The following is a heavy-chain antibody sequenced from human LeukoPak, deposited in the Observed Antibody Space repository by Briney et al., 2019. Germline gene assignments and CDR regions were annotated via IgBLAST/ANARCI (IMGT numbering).Heavy chain of an antibody. CDR2: ISSTGGTI. CDR1: GFTFSGYA. J-gene: IGHJ4*02. D-gene: IGHD4-17*01. Sequence: GGSLRLSCAASGFTFSGYAMNWVRQAPGKGLEWLSHISSTGGTIYYADSVKGRLTISRDNAKNSLYLQMNSLRAEDTAVYYCAKSDPYGDSLIEIWGQGALVTVSS. CDR3: AKSDPYGDSLIEI. V-gene: IGHV3-48*03.